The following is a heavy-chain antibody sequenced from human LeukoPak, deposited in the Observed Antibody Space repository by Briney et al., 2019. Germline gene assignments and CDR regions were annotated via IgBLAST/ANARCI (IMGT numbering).Heavy chain of an antibody. V-gene: IGHV1-46*01. D-gene: IGHD1-26*01. J-gene: IGHJ4*02. CDR1: GYTFTSYY. Sequence: GSSVKVSCTASGYTFTSYYMCWVRQAPGQGLEWMGIINPSGGSTSYAQKFQDRVTMTRDTSTSTVYMELSGLRSGDTAVYYCARGYTWESGSFYIDHWGQGTLVTVSS. CDR2: INPSGGST. CDR3: ARGYTWESGSFYIDH.